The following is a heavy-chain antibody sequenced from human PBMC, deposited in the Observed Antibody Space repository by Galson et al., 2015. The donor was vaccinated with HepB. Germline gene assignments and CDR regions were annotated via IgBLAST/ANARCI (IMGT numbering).Heavy chain of an antibody. V-gene: IGHV3-66*01. Sequence: SLRLSCAASEFSLNDYYMNWVRQAPGKGLEWVSLVDIRYRTKYADSVKGRFAVSRDSSKNTLYLQINSLRAEDTAVYYCARDRGHFDVWGRGTLVTVSS. D-gene: IGHD3-10*01. CDR2: VDIRYRT. J-gene: IGHJ2*01. CDR1: EFSLNDYY. CDR3: ARDRGHFDV.